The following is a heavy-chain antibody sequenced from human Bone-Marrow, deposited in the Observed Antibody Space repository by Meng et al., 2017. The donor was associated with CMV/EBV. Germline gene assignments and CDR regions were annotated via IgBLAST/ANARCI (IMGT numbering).Heavy chain of an antibody. Sequence: GESLRISCAASGFTFSSYGMHWVRQAPGKGLEWVSAIGTAGDTYYPGSVKGRFTISRENAKNSLYLQMNSLRAGDTAVYYCARSLSGRGDYYYGMDVWGQGTTVTVSS. CDR2: IGTAGDT. CDR1: GFTFSSYG. CDR3: ARSLSGRGDYYYGMDV. V-gene: IGHV3-13*01. J-gene: IGHJ6*02.